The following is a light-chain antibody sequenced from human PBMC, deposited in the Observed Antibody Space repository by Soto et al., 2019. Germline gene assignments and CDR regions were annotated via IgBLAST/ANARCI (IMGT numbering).Light chain of an antibody. CDR3: QQYNNWPPT. CDR1: QSVSSN. Sequence: EIVMTQSQATLSVSPGERATLSCRASQSVSSNLAWYQQKPCQAPSLLIYGASTRATGIPARFSGSGSGTAFTLTISSLQSEDFAVYYCQQYNNWPPTFGQGTKVES. CDR2: GAS. V-gene: IGKV3-15*01. J-gene: IGKJ1*01.